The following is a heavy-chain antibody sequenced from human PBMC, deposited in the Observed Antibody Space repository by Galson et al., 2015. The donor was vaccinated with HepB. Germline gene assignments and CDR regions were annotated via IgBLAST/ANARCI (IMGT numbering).Heavy chain of an antibody. CDR1: GFTFSSYN. Sequence: SLRLSCAASGFTFSSYNMNWVRQAPGKGLEWVSSISSSSCYIYYADSVKGRFTISRDNAENSLYLQMSSLRAEDTALYYCARVYCSTTRCSHPYYYGMDVWGQGTTVTVSS. CDR3: ARVYCSTTRCSHPYYYGMDV. D-gene: IGHD2-2*01. J-gene: IGHJ6*02. V-gene: IGHV3-21*01. CDR2: ISSSSCYI.